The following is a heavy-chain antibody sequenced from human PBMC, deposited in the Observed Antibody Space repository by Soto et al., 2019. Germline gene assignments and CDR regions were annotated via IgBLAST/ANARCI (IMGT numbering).Heavy chain of an antibody. J-gene: IGHJ6*02. Sequence: QLAQSGAEVRKPGESLKISCKWSGDSFTTYWIALVRQVPGKGLECMGFIYPGDSDPRYSPSFQGQVTISADRSNSPAYLQLKTLKASDPAIYHWARLAGGLDYNYPSKYCHYGLDVWGQGTTVTVSS. CDR1: GDSFTTYW. D-gene: IGHD3-16*01. CDR3: ARLAGGLDYNYPSKYCHYGLDV. CDR2: IYPGDSDP. V-gene: IGHV5-51*01.